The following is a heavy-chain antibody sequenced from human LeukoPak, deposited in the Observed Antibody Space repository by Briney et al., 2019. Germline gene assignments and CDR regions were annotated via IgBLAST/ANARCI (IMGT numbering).Heavy chain of an antibody. D-gene: IGHD3-16*01. CDR1: GGSISSSSYY. J-gene: IGHJ6*02. CDR3: ARESSNGGYYYYGMDV. CDR2: IYTSGST. V-gene: IGHV4-39*07. Sequence: PSETLSLTCTVSGGSISSSSYYWGWIRQPPGKGLEWIGSIYTSGSTNYNPSLKSRVTISVDTSKNQFSLKLSSVTAADTAVYYCARESSNGGYYYYGMDVWGQGTTVTVSS.